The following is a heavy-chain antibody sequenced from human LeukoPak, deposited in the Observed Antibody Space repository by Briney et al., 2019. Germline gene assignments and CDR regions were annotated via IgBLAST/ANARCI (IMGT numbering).Heavy chain of an antibody. D-gene: IGHD2-2*01. Sequence: ASVKVSCKASGGTFSNYAISWVRQAPGQRLEWMGWINAGNGNTKYSQKFQGRVTITRDTSASTAYMELSSLRSEDTAVYYCARGPKYQPLNWFDPWGQGTLVTVSS. V-gene: IGHV1-3*01. CDR1: GGTFSNYA. J-gene: IGHJ5*02. CDR3: ARGPKYQPLNWFDP. CDR2: INAGNGNT.